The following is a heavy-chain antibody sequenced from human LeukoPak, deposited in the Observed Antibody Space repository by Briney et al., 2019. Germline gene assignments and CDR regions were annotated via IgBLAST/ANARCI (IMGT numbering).Heavy chain of an antibody. CDR1: GFTFSSYG. D-gene: IGHD3-10*01. J-gene: IGHJ3*02. V-gene: IGHV3-30*02. CDR3: AKDVYYYGPLRGAFVI. CDR2: IRYDGSNK. Sequence: GGSLRLSCAASGFTFSSYGMHWVRQAPGKGLEWVAFIRYDGSNKYYADSVKGRFTISRDNSKNTLYLQMNSLRAEDTAVYYCAKDVYYYGPLRGAFVIWGQGTMVTVSS.